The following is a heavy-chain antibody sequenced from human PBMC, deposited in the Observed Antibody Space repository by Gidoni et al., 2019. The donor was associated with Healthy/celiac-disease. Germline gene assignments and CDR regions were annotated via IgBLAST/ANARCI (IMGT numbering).Heavy chain of an antibody. D-gene: IGHD3-22*01. CDR1: GYTFTSYG. V-gene: IGHV1-18*01. CDR3: AREVGPDSSGYSPLGAFDI. J-gene: IGHJ3*02. Sequence: QVQLVQSGAEVKKPGASVQVSCKASGYTFTSYGISWVRQAPGQGLEWMGWISAYNGNTNYAQKLQGRVTMTTDTSTSTAYMELRSLRSDDTAVYYCAREVGPDSSGYSPLGAFDIWGQGTMVTVSS. CDR2: ISAYNGNT.